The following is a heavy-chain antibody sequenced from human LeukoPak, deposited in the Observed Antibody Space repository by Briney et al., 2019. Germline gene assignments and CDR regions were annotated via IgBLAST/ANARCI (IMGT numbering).Heavy chain of an antibody. V-gene: IGHV1-18*01. CDR2: ISAYNGNT. CDR3: ARERKYYDSSGYYYGGAFDI. D-gene: IGHD3-22*01. CDR1: GYTFTSYG. J-gene: IGHJ3*02. Sequence: ASVKVSCKASGYTFTSYGISWVRQAPGQGLEWMGWISAYNGNTNYAQKLQGRVTMTTDTSTSTDYMELRSLRSDDTAVYYCARERKYYDSSGYYYGGAFDIWGQGTMVTVSS.